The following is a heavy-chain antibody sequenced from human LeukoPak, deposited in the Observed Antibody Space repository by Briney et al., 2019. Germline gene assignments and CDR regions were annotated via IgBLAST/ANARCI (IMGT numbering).Heavy chain of an antibody. D-gene: IGHD6-13*01. J-gene: IGHJ4*02. V-gene: IGHV4-34*01. Sequence: SETLSLTCAVCGGSFSGYYWSWIRQPPGKGLEWIGEINHSGSTNYNPSLKSRVTISVDTSKNQFSLKLSSVTAADTAVYYCARQGIAKTPDYWGQGTLVTVSS. CDR3: ARQGIAKTPDY. CDR1: GGSFSGYY. CDR2: INHSGST.